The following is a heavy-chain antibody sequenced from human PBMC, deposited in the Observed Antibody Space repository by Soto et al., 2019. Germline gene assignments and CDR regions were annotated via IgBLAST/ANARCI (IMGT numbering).Heavy chain of an antibody. CDR3: ARGRDYNILTAYYPKPLSFDS. V-gene: IGHV4-61*08. CDR1: GGPLSTGDYY. CDR2: VFYTGTT. Sequence: QVHLQESGPGLVKPSETLSLTCSVSGGPLSTGDYYWSWIRQTPGRGREGMALVFYTGTTNYTPSLKSRVTISIDTSKNQFSLKLSSVSAADTAVYYCARGRDYNILTAYYPKPLSFDSWGQGAQVTVSS. D-gene: IGHD3-9*01. J-gene: IGHJ4*02.